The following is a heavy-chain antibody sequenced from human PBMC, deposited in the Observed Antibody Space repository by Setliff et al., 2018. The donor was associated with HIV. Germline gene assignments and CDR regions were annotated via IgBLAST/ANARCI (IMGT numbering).Heavy chain of an antibody. CDR3: ARVYCSISTFDDEYFFDY. D-gene: IGHD2-15*01. V-gene: IGHV1-46*01. CDR1: GYTFTSYY. CDR2: MNPNGRST. J-gene: IGHJ4*02. Sequence: ASVKVSCKASGYTFTSYYIHWLRQVPGQGLEWMGVMNPNGRSTDFAQKFQGRLSLTTDTSTNTVYLELNSLRSDDTAVYYCARVYCSISTFDDEYFFDYWGQGTLVTV.